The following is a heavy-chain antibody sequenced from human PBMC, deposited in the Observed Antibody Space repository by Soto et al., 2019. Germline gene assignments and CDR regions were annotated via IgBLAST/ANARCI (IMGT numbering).Heavy chain of an antibody. CDR2: INPNSGGT. J-gene: IGHJ5*02. CDR1: GYTFTGYY. V-gene: IGHV1-2*04. Sequence: GASVKVSCKASGYTFTGYYMHWGRQAPGQGLEWMGWINPNSGGTNYAQKFQGWVTMTRDTSISTAYMELSRLRSDDTAVYYCAREQYYYGSGSTRGHNWFDPWGQGTLVTVSS. CDR3: AREQYYYGSGSTRGHNWFDP. D-gene: IGHD3-10*01.